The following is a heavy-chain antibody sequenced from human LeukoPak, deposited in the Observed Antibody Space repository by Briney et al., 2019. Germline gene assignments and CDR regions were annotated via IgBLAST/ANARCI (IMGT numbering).Heavy chain of an antibody. D-gene: IGHD6-13*01. J-gene: IGHJ4*02. V-gene: IGHV1-8*01. CDR3: AREWDGSSWAYFDY. CDR1: GYTFTSYD. CDR2: MNPNSGNT. Sequence: GASVKVSCKASGYTFTSYDINWVRQATGQGLEWMGWMNPNSGNTGYAQKFQGRVTMTRNTSISTAYMELSSLRSEDTAVYYCAREWDGSSWAYFDYWGQGTLVTVSS.